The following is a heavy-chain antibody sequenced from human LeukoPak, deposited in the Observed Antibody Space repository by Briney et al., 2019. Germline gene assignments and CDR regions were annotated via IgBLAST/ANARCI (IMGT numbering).Heavy chain of an antibody. CDR2: ISSSGSTI. CDR3: TIDSYDSSGYLYFDL. V-gene: IGHV3-48*03. CDR1: GFTFSSYE. D-gene: IGHD3-22*01. Sequence: PGGSLRLSCAASGFTFSSYEMNWVRQAPGKGLEWVSYISSSGSTIYYADSVKGRFTISRDNAKNSLYLQMNSLRAEDTAVYCCTIDSYDSSGYLYFDLWGRGTLVTVSS. J-gene: IGHJ2*01.